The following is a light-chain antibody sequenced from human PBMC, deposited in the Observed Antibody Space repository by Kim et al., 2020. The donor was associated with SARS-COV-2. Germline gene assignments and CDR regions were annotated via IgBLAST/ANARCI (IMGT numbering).Light chain of an antibody. V-gene: IGKV3-15*01. Sequence: SPGDRATRPCRASQSVSSNVAWYQQKPGQAPRLLIYDASTRATGIPARFTGSGSGTEFTLTISSLQSEDFALYYCQQYNNWPPWTFGQGTKVDIK. CDR2: DAS. CDR1: QSVSSN. CDR3: QQYNNWPPWT. J-gene: IGKJ1*01.